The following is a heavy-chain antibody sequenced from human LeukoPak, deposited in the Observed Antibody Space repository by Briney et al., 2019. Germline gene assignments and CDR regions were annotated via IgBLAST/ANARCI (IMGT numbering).Heavy chain of an antibody. D-gene: IGHD4-17*01. Sequence: GGSLRLSCAASGFTFSDYYMSWIRQAPGKGLEWVSYISSSSAYTNYADSVKGLFTISRDNAKNSLSLQMNGLRAEDTAVYYCARARGMDDYGDFRIKWGQGTLVTVSS. CDR1: GFTFSDYY. V-gene: IGHV3-11*06. CDR3: ARARGMDDYGDFRIK. J-gene: IGHJ4*02. CDR2: ISSSSAYT.